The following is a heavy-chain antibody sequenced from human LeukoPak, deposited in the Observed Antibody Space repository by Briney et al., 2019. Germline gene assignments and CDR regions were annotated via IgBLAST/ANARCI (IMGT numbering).Heavy chain of an antibody. CDR3: ARVGELQLWLL. Sequence: GALRLSCAASGFTFSSYSMNWVRQAPGKGLEWVSYISSSSSTIYYADSVKGRFTISRDNAKNSLYLQMNSLRAEDTAVYYCARVGELQLWLLWGQGTLVTVSS. CDR1: GFTFSSYS. D-gene: IGHD5-18*01. J-gene: IGHJ4*02. CDR2: ISSSSSTI. V-gene: IGHV3-48*04.